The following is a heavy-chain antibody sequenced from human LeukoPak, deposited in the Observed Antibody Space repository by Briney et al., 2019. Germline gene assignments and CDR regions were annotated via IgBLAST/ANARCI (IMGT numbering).Heavy chain of an antibody. V-gene: IGHV3-74*01. CDR1: GFTFSSYW. CDR2: INSDGSST. D-gene: IGHD2-15*01. CDR3: ARGVSPPYCSGGSCYSGWFDP. Sequence: PGGSLRLSCAASGFTFSSYWMHWVRQAPGKWLVWVSRINSDGSSTSYADSVKGRFTISRDNAKDTLYLQMNSLRAEDTAVYYCARGVSPPYCSGGSCYSGWFDPWGQGTLITVSS. J-gene: IGHJ5*02.